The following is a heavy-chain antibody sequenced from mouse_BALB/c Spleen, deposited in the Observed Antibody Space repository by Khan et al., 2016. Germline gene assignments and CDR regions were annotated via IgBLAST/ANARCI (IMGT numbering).Heavy chain of an antibody. V-gene: IGHV14-3*02. CDR1: GFNIKDTF. CDR2: IDPANGNT. D-gene: IGHD1-1*01. J-gene: IGHJ2*01. CDR3: ARLGPIYYYGSTYGY. Sequence: VQLQQSGAELVKPGASVKLSCTASGFNIKDTFMHWVKQRPEQGLEWIGRIDPANGNTRYDPKFQGKATITADTSSNTAYLQLSSLTSEDTAVYYCARLGPIYYYGSTYGYGGQGTTLTVSS.